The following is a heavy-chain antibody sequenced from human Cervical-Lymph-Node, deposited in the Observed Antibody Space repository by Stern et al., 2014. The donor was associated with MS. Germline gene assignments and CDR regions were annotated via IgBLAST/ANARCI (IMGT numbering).Heavy chain of an antibody. J-gene: IGHJ4*02. V-gene: IGHV3-33*01. D-gene: IGHD6-19*01. CDR1: GLTFSSHG. Sequence: LQPGRSLRLSCVASGLTFSSHGMHWVRQAPGKGLEWVAVIWYDGSNEKYVDSVKGRFTISRDNSKDTLYLQMNSLRAEDTAVYYCVAYSSGDNINYWGQGTLVTVSS. CDR2: IWYDGSNE. CDR3: VAYSSGDNINY.